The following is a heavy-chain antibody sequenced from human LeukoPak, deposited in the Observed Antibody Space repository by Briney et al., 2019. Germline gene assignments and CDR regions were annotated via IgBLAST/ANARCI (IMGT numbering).Heavy chain of an antibody. CDR2: IYYSGST. CDR3: ARVPRDGYLYYYYYMDV. D-gene: IGHD5-24*01. CDR1: GGSISSYY. Sequence: SETLSLTCTVSGGSISSYYWSWIRQPPGKGLEWIGYIYYSGSTNYNPSLKSRVTISVDTSKNQFSLKLSSVTAADTAVYYCARVPRDGYLYYYYYMDVWGKGTTVTVSS. V-gene: IGHV4-59*01. J-gene: IGHJ6*03.